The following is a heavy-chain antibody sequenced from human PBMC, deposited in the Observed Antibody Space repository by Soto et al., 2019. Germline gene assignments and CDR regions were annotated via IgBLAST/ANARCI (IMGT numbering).Heavy chain of an antibody. CDR2: IYDSGNT. V-gene: IGHV4-61*08. D-gene: IGHD3-10*01. J-gene: IGHJ3*02. CDR1: GGSISSGGYY. CDR3: ARPHGGPYAFDI. Sequence: PSETLSLTCTVSGGSISSGGYYWSWIRQPPGKGLEWIGYIYDSGNTNYNPSLNSRVIISIDTSQNQLSLKLTSVTAADTAVYYCARPHGGPYAFDIWGRGTMVTVSS.